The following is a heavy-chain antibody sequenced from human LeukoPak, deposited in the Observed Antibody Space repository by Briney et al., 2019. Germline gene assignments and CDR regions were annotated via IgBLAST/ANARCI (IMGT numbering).Heavy chain of an antibody. CDR2: INHSGST. Sequence: PSETLSLTCAVYGGSFSGYYWSWIRQPPGKGLEWIGEINHSGSTNYNPSLKSRVTISVDTSKNQFSLKLSSVTAADAAVYYCAGGIAAAGRYGYWGQGTLVTVSS. V-gene: IGHV4-34*01. J-gene: IGHJ4*02. CDR3: AGGIAAAGRYGY. CDR1: GGSFSGYY. D-gene: IGHD6-13*01.